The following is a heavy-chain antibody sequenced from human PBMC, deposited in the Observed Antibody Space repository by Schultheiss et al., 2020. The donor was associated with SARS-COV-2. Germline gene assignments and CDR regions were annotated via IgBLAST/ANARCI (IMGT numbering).Heavy chain of an antibody. Sequence: GESLKISCAASGFTFSSYAMHWVRQAPGKGLEWVSSISSSSSYIYYADSVKGRFTISRDNAKNSLYLQMNSLRAEDTAVYYCAALSYRLDYWGQGTLVTVSS. J-gene: IGHJ4*02. CDR1: GFTFSSYA. CDR2: ISSSSSYI. D-gene: IGHD3-16*02. V-gene: IGHV3-21*01. CDR3: AALSYRLDY.